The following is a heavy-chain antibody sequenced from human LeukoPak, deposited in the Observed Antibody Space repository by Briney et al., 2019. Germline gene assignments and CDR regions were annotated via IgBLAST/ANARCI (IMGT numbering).Heavy chain of an antibody. Sequence: GGSLRLSCSASGFTFSDHYMDWVRQAPGKGLEWVGRTRNKANSYTTEYAASVKGRFTISRDDSKNSLYLQMNSLKTEDTAVYYCARGRSGYYYWGQGTLVTVSS. CDR2: TRNKANSYTT. J-gene: IGHJ4*02. CDR3: ARGRSGYYY. D-gene: IGHD3-22*01. CDR1: GFTFSDHY. V-gene: IGHV3-72*01.